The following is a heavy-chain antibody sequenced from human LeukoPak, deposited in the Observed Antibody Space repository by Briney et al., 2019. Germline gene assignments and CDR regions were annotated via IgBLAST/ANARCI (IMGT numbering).Heavy chain of an antibody. Sequence: GGALRLSCAQSGVSFTGYAMCCGRAALGGGVWWGSDISGSGGSTYYADSVKGRFTISRDNSKNTLYLQMNSLRAEDTAVYYCAKDFGSGYPYGVDYWGQGTLVTVSS. D-gene: IGHD3-22*01. CDR3: AKDFGSGYPYGVDY. CDR2: ISGSGGST. V-gene: IGHV3-23*01. J-gene: IGHJ4*02. CDR1: GVSFTGYA.